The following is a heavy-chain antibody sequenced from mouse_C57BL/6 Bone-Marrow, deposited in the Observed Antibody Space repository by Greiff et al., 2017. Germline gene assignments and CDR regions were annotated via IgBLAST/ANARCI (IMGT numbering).Heavy chain of an antibody. CDR1: GFTFSDYY. Sequence: EVKLMESEGGLVQPGSSMKLSCTASGFTFSDYYMAWVRQVPEKGLEWVANINYDGSSTYYLDSLKSRFIISRDNAKNILYLQMSSLKSEDTATYYCARDDGYHWYFDVWGTGTTVTVSS. CDR2: INYDGSST. V-gene: IGHV5-16*01. J-gene: IGHJ1*03. D-gene: IGHD2-3*01. CDR3: ARDDGYHWYFDV.